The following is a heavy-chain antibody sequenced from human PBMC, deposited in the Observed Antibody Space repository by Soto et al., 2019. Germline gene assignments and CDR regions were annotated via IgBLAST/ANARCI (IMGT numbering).Heavy chain of an antibody. CDR1: GYSFTSYW. V-gene: IGHV5-51*01. Sequence: GESLKISCKGSGYSFTSYWIGWVRQMPGKGLEWMGIIYPGDSDTRYSPFFQGQVTISADKSISTAYLQWSSLKASDTVMYYCAIPAGYFSSTSCYGDFAFDIWGQGTMVTVSS. J-gene: IGHJ3*02. CDR2: IYPGDSDT. D-gene: IGHD2-2*01. CDR3: AIPAGYFSSTSCYGDFAFDI.